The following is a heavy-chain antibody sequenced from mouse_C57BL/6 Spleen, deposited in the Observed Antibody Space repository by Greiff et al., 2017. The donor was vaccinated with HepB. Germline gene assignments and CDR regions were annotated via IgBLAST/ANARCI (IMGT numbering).Heavy chain of an antibody. D-gene: IGHD1-1*01. CDR2: INYDGSST. CDR1: GFTFSDYY. V-gene: IGHV5-16*01. CDR3: ARDHSSYGYFDV. J-gene: IGHJ1*03. Sequence: EVHLVESEGGLVQPGSSMKLSCTASGFTFSDYYMAWVRQVPEKGLEWVANINYDGSSTYYLDSLKSRFIISRDNAKNILYLQMSSLKSEDTATYYCARDHSSYGYFDVWGTGTTVTVSS.